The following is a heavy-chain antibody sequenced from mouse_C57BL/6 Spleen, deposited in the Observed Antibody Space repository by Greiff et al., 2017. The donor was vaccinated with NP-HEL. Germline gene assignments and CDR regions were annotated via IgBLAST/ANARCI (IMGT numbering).Heavy chain of an antibody. CDR1: GYTFTSYW. CDR2: IYPSDSET. D-gene: IGHD2-2*01. J-gene: IGHJ2*01. Sequence: QVQLQQPGAELVRPGSSVKLSCKASGYTFTSYWMDWVKQRPGQGLEWIGNIYPSDSETHYNQKFKDKATLTVDKSSSTAYMQLSSLTSEDSAVYDCARAPSIYYGYDEGYYFDYWGQGTTLTVSS. V-gene: IGHV1-61*01. CDR3: ARAPSIYYGYDEGYYFDY.